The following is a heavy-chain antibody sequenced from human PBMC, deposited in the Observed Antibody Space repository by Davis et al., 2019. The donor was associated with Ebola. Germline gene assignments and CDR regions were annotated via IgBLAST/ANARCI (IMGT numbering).Heavy chain of an antibody. D-gene: IGHD1-26*01. Sequence: SVKVSCKASGGAFSSYIVSWVRQAPGQGLEWMGGIIPISGIPSYSQKFQGRVTISADDSTSTVYMELTSLRSEDTAVYYCARELRPSVGLLRSPQGYWGQGTLVTVSS. J-gene: IGHJ4*02. V-gene: IGHV1-69*13. CDR3: ARELRPSVGLLRSPQGY. CDR2: IIPISGIP. CDR1: GGAFSSYI.